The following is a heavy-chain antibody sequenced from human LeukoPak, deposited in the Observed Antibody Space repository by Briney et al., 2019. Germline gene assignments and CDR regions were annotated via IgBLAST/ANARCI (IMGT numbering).Heavy chain of an antibody. CDR1: GFTFSSYS. J-gene: IGHJ4*02. D-gene: IGHD6-13*01. Sequence: PGGSLRLSCAASGFTFSSYSMTWVRQAPGKGLEWVSSISGNSHYIYYADSMRGRFTISRDNAKNSLYLQMNSLKPEDTAVYYCARVAEAAAFDSWGQGTLVTVSS. V-gene: IGHV3-21*06. CDR3: ARVAEAAAFDS. CDR2: ISGNSHYI.